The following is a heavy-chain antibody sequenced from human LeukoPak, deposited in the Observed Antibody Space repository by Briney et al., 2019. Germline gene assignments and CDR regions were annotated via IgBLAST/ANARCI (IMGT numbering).Heavy chain of an antibody. CDR2: IYTSGST. Sequence: SETLSLTCTVSGGSISSYYWSWIRQPAGKGLEWIGRIYTSGSTNYNPSLKSRVTMSVDASKYQFSLKLSSVTAADTAVYYCARDHDDSQTNWFDPWGQGTLVTVSS. CDR1: GGSISSYY. D-gene: IGHD3-22*01. V-gene: IGHV4-4*07. J-gene: IGHJ5*02. CDR3: ARDHDDSQTNWFDP.